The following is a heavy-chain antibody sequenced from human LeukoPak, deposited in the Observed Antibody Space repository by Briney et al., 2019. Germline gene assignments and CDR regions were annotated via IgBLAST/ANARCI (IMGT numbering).Heavy chain of an antibody. J-gene: IGHJ4*01. CDR2: LNSGGTDT. V-gene: IGHV3-74*01. CDR1: GFTFSSFR. Sequence: GSLRLSCAASGFTFSSFRMHWVRQAPGKGLMWLSRLNSGGTDTSHADSVRGRFTVSRDNATNTLYLQMDSLRDEAPAVYCCARTQQVAGIGWPFDYWG. CDR3: ARTQQVAGIGWPFDY. D-gene: IGHD6-25*01.